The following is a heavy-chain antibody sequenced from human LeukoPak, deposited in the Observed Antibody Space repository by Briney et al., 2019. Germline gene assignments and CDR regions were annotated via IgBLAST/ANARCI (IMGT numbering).Heavy chain of an antibody. J-gene: IGHJ4*02. D-gene: IGHD4-17*01. CDR2: ISYDGSDK. V-gene: IGHV3-30*04. CDR3: AKHYGDYVFDY. Sequence: GSLRLSCAASGFTFSTYAMHWVRQAPGKGLEWVAVISYDGSDKYYADSVKGRFTISRDNSKNTLYLQMNSLRAEDTAVYYCAKHYGDYVFDYWGQGTLVTVSS. CDR1: GFTFSTYA.